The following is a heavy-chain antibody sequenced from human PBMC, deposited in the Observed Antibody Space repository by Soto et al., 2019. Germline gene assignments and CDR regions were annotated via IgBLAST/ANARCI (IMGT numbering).Heavy chain of an antibody. CDR3: ARDRKSIAVAGNITGYYYYGMDV. Sequence: SETLSLTCTVSGGSISSGGYYWSWIRQHPGKGLEWIGYIYYSGSTYYSPSLKNQVTISVDTSKNQFSLKLSSVTAADTVVYYCARDRKSIAVAGNITGYYYYGMDVWGQGTTVTVSS. V-gene: IGHV4-31*01. CDR2: IYYSGST. CDR1: GGSISSGGYY. J-gene: IGHJ6*02. D-gene: IGHD6-19*01.